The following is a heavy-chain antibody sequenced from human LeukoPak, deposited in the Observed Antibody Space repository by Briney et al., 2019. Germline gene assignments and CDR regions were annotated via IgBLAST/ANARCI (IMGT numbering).Heavy chain of an antibody. CDR3: ARDCSSTSCYKGDAFDI. CDR1: GGTFSSYA. D-gene: IGHD2-2*02. CDR2: IIPIFGTA. J-gene: IGHJ3*02. V-gene: IGHV1-69*01. Sequence: ASVKVSCKASGGTFSSYAISWVRQAPGQGLEWMGGIIPIFGTANYAQKFQGRVTITADESTSTAYMELSSLRSEDTAVYYCARDCSSTSCYKGDAFDIWGQGTMVTVSS.